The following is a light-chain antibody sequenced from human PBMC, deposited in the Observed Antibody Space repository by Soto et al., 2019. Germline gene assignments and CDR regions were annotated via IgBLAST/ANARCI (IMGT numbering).Light chain of an antibody. Sequence: QSALTQPASVSGSPGQSITISCTGTSSDVDGYNYVSWYQQHTGKAPKLMIYDVSNRPSGVSNRFSGSKSGNTASLTISGLQAEDEGDYYCRSYTRSSTLPYVFGTGTKLTV. CDR1: SSDVDGYNY. CDR2: DVS. CDR3: RSYTRSSTLPYV. V-gene: IGLV2-14*01. J-gene: IGLJ1*01.